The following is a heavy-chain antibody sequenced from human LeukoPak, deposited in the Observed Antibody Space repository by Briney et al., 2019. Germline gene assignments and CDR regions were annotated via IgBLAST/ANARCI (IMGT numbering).Heavy chain of an antibody. D-gene: IGHD2-21*01. CDR3: ARLGCVSANCPRRNAFDM. J-gene: IGHJ3*02. CDR2: IYYSGST. V-gene: IGHV4-59*01. Sequence: SETLSLTCTVSGGSISSYYWSWIRQPPGKGLEWIGYIYYSGSTNYNPSLKSRVTISVDTSKNQFSLDLTSVTAGDTARYYCARLGCVSANCPRRNAFDMWGQGTKVTVSP. CDR1: GGSISSYY.